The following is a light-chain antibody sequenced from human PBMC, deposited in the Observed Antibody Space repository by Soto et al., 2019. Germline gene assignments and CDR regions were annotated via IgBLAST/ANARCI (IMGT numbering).Light chain of an antibody. CDR1: QSISSW. Sequence: DIQMTQSPSTLSASVGYRVTITCRASQSISSWLAWYQQKPGKAPELLIYAASTLQSGVPSRFSGSGSGTDFTLTISCLQSEDFATYYCQQYYSFPPTFGQGTTGDIK. CDR3: QQYYSFPPT. V-gene: IGKV1-5*01. CDR2: AAS. J-gene: IGKJ1*01.